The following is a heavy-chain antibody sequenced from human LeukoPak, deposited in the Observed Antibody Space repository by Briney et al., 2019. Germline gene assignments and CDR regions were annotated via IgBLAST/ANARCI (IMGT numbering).Heavy chain of an antibody. CDR2: INPNSGGT. D-gene: IGHD6-13*01. CDR1: GYTFTGYY. Sequence: ASVKVSCKASGYTFTGYYMHWVRQAPGQGLEWMGWINPNSGGTNYAQKFQGRVTMTRDTSISTAYMELSRLRSDDAAVYYCARDPPREEEGRSWDLDDYWGQGTLVTVSS. CDR3: ARDPPREEEGRSWDLDDY. V-gene: IGHV1-2*02. J-gene: IGHJ4*02.